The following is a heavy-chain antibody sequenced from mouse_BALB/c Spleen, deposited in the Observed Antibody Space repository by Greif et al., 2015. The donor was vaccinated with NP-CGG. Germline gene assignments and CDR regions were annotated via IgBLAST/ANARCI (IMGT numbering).Heavy chain of an antibody. D-gene: IGHD2-4*01. CDR1: GYTFTSYW. V-gene: IGHV1S41*01. Sequence: DLVKPGASVKLSCKASGYTFTSYWINWIKQRPGQGLEWIGRIAPGSGSTYYNEMFKGKATLTVDTSSSTAYIQLSSLSSEDSAVYFCASTMITTTWFAYWGQGTLVTVSA. CDR3: ASTMITTTWFAY. J-gene: IGHJ3*01. CDR2: IAPGSGST.